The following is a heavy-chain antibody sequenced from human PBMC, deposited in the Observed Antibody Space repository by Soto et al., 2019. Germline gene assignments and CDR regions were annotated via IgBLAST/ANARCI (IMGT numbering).Heavy chain of an antibody. D-gene: IGHD3-10*01. CDR2: ISGSGGST. V-gene: IGHV3-23*01. J-gene: IGHJ4*02. CDR3: AKFFHRITMVRGVHFDY. Sequence: PGGSLRLSCAASGFTFSSYAMSWVRQAPGKGLEWVSAISGSGGSTYCADSVKGRFTISRDNSKNTLYLQMNSLRAEDTAVYYCAKFFHRITMVRGVHFDYWGQGTLVTVSS. CDR1: GFTFSSYA.